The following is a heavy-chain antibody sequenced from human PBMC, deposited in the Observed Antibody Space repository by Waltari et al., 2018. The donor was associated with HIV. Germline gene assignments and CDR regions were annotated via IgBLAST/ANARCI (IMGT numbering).Heavy chain of an antibody. V-gene: IGHV4-34*01. CDR2: INQSGRS. Sequence: QVQLQQWGAGQLKASETLSLTCAVYGGSLTDFYWTWIRQCPGRGLEWIAEINQSGRSDFNPSLKSRVTIAIDPAKKQFSLTLKSVTAADTGVYYCARESRRRIRQGGINWFDLWGQGTPVNVLS. D-gene: IGHD3-10*01. CDR1: GGSLTDFY. J-gene: IGHJ5*02. CDR3: ARESRRRIRQGGINWFDL.